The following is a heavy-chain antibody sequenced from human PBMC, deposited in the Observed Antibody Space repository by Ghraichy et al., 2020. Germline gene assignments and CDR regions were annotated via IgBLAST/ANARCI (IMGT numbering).Heavy chain of an antibody. V-gene: IGHV4-61*01. CDR2: IHYSGST. CDR1: GGSVRSAPYY. Sequence: LSLTCTVSGGSVRSAPYYWSWIRQSPGRGLEYIGYIHYSGSTNYNPSLKSRVTISVDTSKNQVSLKLTSVTAADTALYYCARDQGYSSGYYLDSWGQGTLVTVSS. J-gene: IGHJ4*02. D-gene: IGHD6-19*01. CDR3: ARDQGYSSGYYLDS.